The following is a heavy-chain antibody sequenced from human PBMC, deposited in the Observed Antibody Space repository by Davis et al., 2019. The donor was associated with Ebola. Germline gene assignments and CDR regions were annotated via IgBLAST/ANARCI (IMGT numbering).Heavy chain of an antibody. CDR3: ARPIPDCTPGVCNYFFDN. V-gene: IGHV5-51*01. J-gene: IGHJ4*02. CDR2: IPPSDSDT. Sequence: GESLKISCKASGYSFSTHWIGWVRQVPGKGLEWMGIIPPSDSDTRYSPSFQGQVTFSVDKSDNTAYLHWSTLKASDTATYYCARPIPDCTPGVCNYFFDNWGQGTLVTVSA. CDR1: GYSFSTHW. D-gene: IGHD2-8*01.